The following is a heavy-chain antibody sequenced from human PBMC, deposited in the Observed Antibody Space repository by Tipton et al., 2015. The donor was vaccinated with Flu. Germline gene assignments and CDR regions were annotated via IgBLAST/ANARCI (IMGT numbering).Heavy chain of an antibody. Sequence: GSLRLSCAASGFTLSDYYMSWIRQLPGKGLEWVSHISSSSSTINYADSVKGRFTISRDNAKNSLYLQMNSLRAEDTAVYYCARDHPPSITVLGEITDYFGMAVWGQGTTVTVSS. J-gene: IGHJ6*02. CDR2: ISSSSSTI. D-gene: IGHD3-3*01. V-gene: IGHV3-11*01. CDR3: ARDHPPSITVLGEITDYFGMAV. CDR1: GFTLSDYY.